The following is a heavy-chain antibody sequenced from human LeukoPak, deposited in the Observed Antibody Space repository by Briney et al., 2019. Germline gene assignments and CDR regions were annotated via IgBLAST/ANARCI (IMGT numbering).Heavy chain of an antibody. CDR1: GFTLRDYA. CDR2: ISGGGDDT. D-gene: IGHD5-24*01. Sequence: GGSLRLSCAVSGFTLRDYAMSWVRQAPGKGLEWVSTISGGGDDTFYADSVKGRCTISRDNSRNTLYLQLSSLRAEDTAVYYCAKDQPADGYNSIWGQGTLVTVSP. CDR3: AKDQPADGYNSI. J-gene: IGHJ4*02. V-gene: IGHV3-23*01.